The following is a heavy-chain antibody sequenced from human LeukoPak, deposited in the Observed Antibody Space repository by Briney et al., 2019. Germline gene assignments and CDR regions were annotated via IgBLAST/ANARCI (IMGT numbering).Heavy chain of an antibody. Sequence: GGSLRLSCAASGFTFSSDWMHWVRQGPGKGLVWVSRIYNDGNRTTYADSVKGRFTISGDNAKNTLYLQMNKLRGEDTAVYYCAREGKGHWFDPWGQGTLVTVSS. V-gene: IGHV3-74*03. D-gene: IGHD3-10*01. CDR1: GFTFSSDW. CDR2: IYNDGNRT. CDR3: AREGKGHWFDP. J-gene: IGHJ5*02.